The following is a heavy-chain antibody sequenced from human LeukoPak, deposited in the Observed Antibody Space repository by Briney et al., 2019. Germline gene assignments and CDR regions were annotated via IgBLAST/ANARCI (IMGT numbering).Heavy chain of an antibody. V-gene: IGHV3-74*01. J-gene: IGHJ4*02. CDR2: INGDGSRT. CDR3: ARETSQDYFDS. CDR1: GFSFSSYW. Sequence: PGGSLRLSCAASGFSFSSYWMHWVRHAPGKGLVWVSRINGDGSRTYYEDSVKGRFTISRDNAKNTLYVQMNSLRAEDTAVYYCARETSQDYFDSWGQGTLVTVSS.